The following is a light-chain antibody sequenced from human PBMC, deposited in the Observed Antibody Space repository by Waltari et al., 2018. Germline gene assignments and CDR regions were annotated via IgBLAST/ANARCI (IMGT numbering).Light chain of an antibody. V-gene: IGKV3-20*01. J-gene: IGKJ1*01. Sequence: SCRASQSVGRTLAWYQQRPGQAPRLLIYDASSRATGIPDRFSGSGSGTDFSLTISRLEPEDFAVYDCQKYGTRPATFGQGTKVEVK. CDR2: DAS. CDR3: QKYGTRPAT. CDR1: QSVGRT.